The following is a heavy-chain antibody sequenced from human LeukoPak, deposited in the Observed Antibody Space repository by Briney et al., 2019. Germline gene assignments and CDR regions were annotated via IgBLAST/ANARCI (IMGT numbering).Heavy chain of an antibody. J-gene: IGHJ3*02. Sequence: VGTLRLSCAVSGWTFSNVWMSCVRRAPRQQLKWVGGMKRTTEGGTTDYAAPMKGRFTISRDDSKNTLYLQINSLKTEYTAVYYCTTDFYCSSTSCCTLDAFAIWGQRTMVTVSS. CDR2: MKRTTEGGTT. D-gene: IGHD2-2*02. CDR3: TTDFYCSSTSCCTLDAFAI. CDR1: GWTFSNVW. V-gene: IGHV3-15*01.